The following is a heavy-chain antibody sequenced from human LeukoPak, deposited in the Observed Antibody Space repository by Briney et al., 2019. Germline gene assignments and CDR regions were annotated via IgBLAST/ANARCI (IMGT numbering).Heavy chain of an antibody. J-gene: IGHJ6*02. D-gene: IGHD6-6*01. V-gene: IGHV4-34*01. CDR1: GGSFSGYY. CDR2: INHSGST. Sequence: SETLSLTCAVYGGSFSGYYWSWIRQPPGKGLEWIGEINHSGSTNYNPSLKSRVTISVDTSKNQCSLKLSSVTAADTAVYYCARVIAARQRGYYYYYYGMDVWGQGTTVTVSS. CDR3: ARVIAARQRGYYYYYYGMDV.